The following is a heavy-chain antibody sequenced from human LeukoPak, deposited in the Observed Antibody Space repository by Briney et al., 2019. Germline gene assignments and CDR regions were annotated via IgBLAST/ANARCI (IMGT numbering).Heavy chain of an antibody. D-gene: IGHD2-15*01. CDR1: GFTFSSYS. J-gene: IGHJ6*03. V-gene: IGHV3-48*04. CDR3: ARGMIGYCSGGSCSYTHYYYYYMDV. CDR2: ISSISSTI. Sequence: GGSLRLSCAASGFTFSSYSMNWVRQAPGKWLEGVSYISSISSTIYYADSVKGRFTISRDNAKDSLYLQMNSLRAEDTAVYYCARGMIGYCSGGSCSYTHYYYYYMDVWGKGTTVTVPS.